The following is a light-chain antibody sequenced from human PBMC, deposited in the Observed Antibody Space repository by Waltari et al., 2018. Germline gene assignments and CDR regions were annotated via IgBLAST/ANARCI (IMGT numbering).Light chain of an antibody. CDR1: NSNIGSNT. CDR3: AAWDDSLNAVI. Sequence: SVVTQPPSASGTPGQRVTISCSGSNSNIGSNTVNWYQHLPGTTPKLLSNNNDQRPSGVPDRFSASKSGTSASLAISGLQSEDEADYYCAAWDDSLNAVIFGGGTKLTVL. J-gene: IGLJ2*01. V-gene: IGLV1-44*01. CDR2: NND.